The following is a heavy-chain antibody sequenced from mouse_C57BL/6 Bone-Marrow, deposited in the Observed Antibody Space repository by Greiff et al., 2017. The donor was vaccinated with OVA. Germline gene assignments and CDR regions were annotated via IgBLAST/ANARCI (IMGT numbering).Heavy chain of an antibody. J-gene: IGHJ2*01. Sequence: EVKLVESGGDLVKPGGSLKLSCAASGFTFSSYGMSWVRQTPDKRLEWVATISSGGSYTYYPDSVKGRFTISRDNAKNTLYLQMSSLKSEDTAMYYCARHGVYYGSSYGYWGQGTTLTVSS. CDR1: GFTFSSYG. V-gene: IGHV5-6*01. CDR2: ISSGGSYT. D-gene: IGHD1-1*01. CDR3: ARHGVYYGSSYGY.